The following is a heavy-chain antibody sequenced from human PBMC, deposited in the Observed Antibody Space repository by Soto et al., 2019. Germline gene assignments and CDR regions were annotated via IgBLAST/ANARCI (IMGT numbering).Heavy chain of an antibody. CDR3: ARRYCSSTSCLAGFDP. CDR2: TNHVGST. J-gene: IGHJ5*02. Sequence: QVQLQQWGAGWLKSSETLSLTCAVYGGSFSGDHWCWIRQPPGKGLEWIGETNHVGSTNYNPSLKSRFTISVDTSKKQISLEVNSVTAADTAVYYCARRYCSSTSCLAGFDPWGRGTLVTVSS. D-gene: IGHD2-2*01. V-gene: IGHV4-34*01. CDR1: GGSFSGDH.